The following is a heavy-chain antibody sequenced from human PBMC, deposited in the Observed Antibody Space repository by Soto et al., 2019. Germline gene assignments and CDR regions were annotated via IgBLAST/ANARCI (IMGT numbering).Heavy chain of an antibody. CDR1: GGSISSYY. V-gene: IGHV4-59*01. D-gene: IGHD3-10*01. J-gene: IGHJ6*02. CDR2: IYYSGST. Sequence: PSETLSLTCTVSGGSISSYYWSWIRQPPGKGLEWIGYIYYSGSTNYNPSLKSRVTISVDTSKNQFSLKLSSVTAADTAVYYCARSSTSGSVPYAALFSNYYGMDVWLQWTTVTVTS. CDR3: ARSSTSGSVPYAALFSNYYGMDV.